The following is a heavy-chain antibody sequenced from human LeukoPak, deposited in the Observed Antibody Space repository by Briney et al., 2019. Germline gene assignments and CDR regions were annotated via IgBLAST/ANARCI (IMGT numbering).Heavy chain of an antibody. Sequence: PGGSLRLSCAASGFTFSDYYMSWIRQAPGKGLEWVSYISSSGSTIYYADSVKGRFTISRDNAKNSLYLQMNSLRAEDTAVYYCARVMTTVTPYWFFDLWGRGTLVTVSS. J-gene: IGHJ2*01. CDR3: ARVMTTVTPYWFFDL. CDR2: ISSSGSTI. CDR1: GFTFSDYY. D-gene: IGHD4-17*01. V-gene: IGHV3-11*01.